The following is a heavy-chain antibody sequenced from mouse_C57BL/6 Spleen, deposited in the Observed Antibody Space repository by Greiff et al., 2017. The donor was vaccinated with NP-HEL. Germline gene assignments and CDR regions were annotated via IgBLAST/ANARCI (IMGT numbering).Heavy chain of an antibody. V-gene: IGHV1-78*01. CDR1: GYTFTDHT. J-gene: IGHJ3*01. Sequence: VQLQQSDAELVKPGASVKISCKVSGYTFTDHTIHWMKQRPEQGLEWIGYIYPRDGSTTYNEKFKGKATLTADKSSSTAYMQLNSLTSEDSAVYFCAREAYGSRAGFAYWGQGTLVTVSA. D-gene: IGHD1-1*01. CDR3: AREAYGSRAGFAY. CDR2: IYPRDGST.